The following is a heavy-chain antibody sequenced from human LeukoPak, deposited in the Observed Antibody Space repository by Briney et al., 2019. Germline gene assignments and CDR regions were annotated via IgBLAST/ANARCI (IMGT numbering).Heavy chain of an antibody. CDR3: ARDRAMVTYWFDP. CDR2: INPNSGGT. V-gene: IGHV1-2*02. CDR1: GYTFTGYY. Sequence: ASVKVSCKASGYTFTGYYMHWVPQAPGQGLEWMGWINPNSGGTNYAQKFQGRVTMTRDTSISTAYMELSRLRSDDTAVYYCARDRAMVTYWFDPWGQGTLVTVSS. J-gene: IGHJ5*02. D-gene: IGHD5-18*01.